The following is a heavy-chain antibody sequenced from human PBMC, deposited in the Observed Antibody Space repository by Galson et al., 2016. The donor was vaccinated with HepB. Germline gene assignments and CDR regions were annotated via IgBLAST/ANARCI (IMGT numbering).Heavy chain of an antibody. D-gene: IGHD1-20*01. CDR2: ISKTGDA. V-gene: IGHV4-61*02. CDR3: ARNNWQFLQFLDALDV. J-gene: IGHJ3*01. Sequence: TLSLTCTVSGASLNSGTYFWSWIRQPAGQGLEWIGRISKTGDADYNSSLRGRVTISVDTSKNQFSLNLTSVTAADTAAYYCARNNWQFLQFLDALDVWGRGSMVTVSS. CDR1: GASLNSGTYF.